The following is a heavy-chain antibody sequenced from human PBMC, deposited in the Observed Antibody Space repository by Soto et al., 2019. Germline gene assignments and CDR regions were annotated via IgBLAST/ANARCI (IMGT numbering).Heavy chain of an antibody. D-gene: IGHD2-15*01. CDR3: ARGGGSTFNRFDP. J-gene: IGHJ5*02. V-gene: IGHV4-39*01. CDR1: GGSISSFNYF. CDR2: LYYSGNT. Sequence: QLQLQESGPGLVKPSETLSLTCTVSGGSISSFNYFWGWIRQPPGKGLEWIGSLYYSGNTYYNPSLQSRVTISVDTSKKQCTLTLRSVTAADTAVYYCARGGGSTFNRFDPWGQGTLVTVSP.